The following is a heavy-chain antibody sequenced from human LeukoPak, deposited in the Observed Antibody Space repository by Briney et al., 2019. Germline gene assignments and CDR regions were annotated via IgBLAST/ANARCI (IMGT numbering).Heavy chain of an antibody. J-gene: IGHJ5*02. CDR3: ARGKEENLLWSGELSRWGNRGGDWFDP. CDR1: GYTFTSYA. D-gene: IGHD3-10*01. Sequence: ASVKVSCKASGYTFTSYAMNWVGQAPGQRGEGRGWINAGNGNTKYSQKFQGRVTITWDTYTSTAYMELSSLRSEYTPVYYCARGKEENLLWSGELSRWGNRGGDWFDPWGQGTLVTVSS. V-gene: IGHV1-3*01. CDR2: INAGNGNT.